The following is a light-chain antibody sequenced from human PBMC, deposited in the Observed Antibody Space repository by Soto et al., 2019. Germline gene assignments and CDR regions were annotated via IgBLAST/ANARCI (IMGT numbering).Light chain of an antibody. CDR1: QSLLHSNGYTY. CDR3: MQALQTPWT. Sequence: DIAMTQSPLSLPVTPGEPASISCRSSQSLLHSNGYTYLDWYLQKPGQSPQLLIYLGSDRASGVPDRFSGSGSGTDFTLKISRVEAEDVGVYYCMQALQTPWTFGQGTKVEIK. V-gene: IGKV2-28*01. J-gene: IGKJ1*01. CDR2: LGS.